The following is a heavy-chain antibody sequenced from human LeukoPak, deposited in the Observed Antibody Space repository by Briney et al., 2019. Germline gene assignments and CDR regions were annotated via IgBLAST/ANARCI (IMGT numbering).Heavy chain of an antibody. CDR2: IIPILGIA. J-gene: IGHJ4*02. CDR1: GGTFSSYA. Sequence: ASVKVSCKASGGTFSSYAISWVRQAPGQGLEWMGRIIPILGIANYAQKFQGRVTITADKSTSTAYMELSSLRSEDTAVYYVAPSPPPLTGTTRLYSDYWGQGTLVTVSS. D-gene: IGHD1-7*01. V-gene: IGHV1-69*04. CDR3: APSPPPLTGTTRLYSDY.